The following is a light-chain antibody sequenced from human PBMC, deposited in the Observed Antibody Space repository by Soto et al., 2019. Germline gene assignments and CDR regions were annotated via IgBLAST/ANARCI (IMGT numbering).Light chain of an antibody. CDR2: DVS. CDR3: SSYTSSSTHNYV. V-gene: IGLV2-14*01. J-gene: IGLJ1*01. CDR1: SSDVGGYNY. Sequence: QSALTQPASVSGSPGQSITISCTGTSSDVGGYNYVSWYQQHPGKAPKLKIYDVSNRPSGVSNRFSGSKSGNTASLTISGLQAEDEADYYCSSYTSSSTHNYVFGTGTKATVL.